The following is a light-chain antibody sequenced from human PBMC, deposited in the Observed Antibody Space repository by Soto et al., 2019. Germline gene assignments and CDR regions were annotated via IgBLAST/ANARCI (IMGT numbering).Light chain of an antibody. CDR2: RAS. Sequence: EIVMTQSPATLSLSPGERATLSCRASQSVSSNLAWYQQKPGQAPRFLIYRASTRATGIPARFSGSGSGTEFTLTISSLQSEDFVVYYCQQYNNWPTITFGQGTRLEIK. V-gene: IGKV3-15*01. CDR1: QSVSSN. J-gene: IGKJ5*01. CDR3: QQYNNWPTIT.